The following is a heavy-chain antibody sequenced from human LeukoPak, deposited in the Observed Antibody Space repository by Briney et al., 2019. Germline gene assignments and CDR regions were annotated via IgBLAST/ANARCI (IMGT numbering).Heavy chain of an antibody. V-gene: IGHV4-39*01. CDR1: GGSITSSSYY. Sequence: SETLSLACSVSGGSITSSSYYWGWIRQPPEKGLEWIGSIYYTGGTFYSPSLKSRVTISVDTSKNQFSLKLSSVTAADTAVYCCARVSRNTGYQPLRFDYWGQGTLVTVSS. CDR2: IYYTGGT. CDR3: ARVSRNTGYQPLRFDY. D-gene: IGHD2-2*01. J-gene: IGHJ4*02.